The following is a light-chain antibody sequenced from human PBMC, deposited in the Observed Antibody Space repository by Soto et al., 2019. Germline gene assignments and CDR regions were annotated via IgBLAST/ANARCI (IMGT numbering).Light chain of an antibody. J-gene: IGKJ1*01. CDR2: QAS. CDR1: QSTSSY. CDR3: QQYSSHST. V-gene: IGKV1-5*03. Sequence: DNQMTQSPSTLSASVGDRVTITCRASQSTSSYLAWYQQKPGKAPKLLTYQASSLENGVPSRFSGSGSGTEFSLTISSLQPDDIATYYCQQYSSHSTFGQGTKVDIK.